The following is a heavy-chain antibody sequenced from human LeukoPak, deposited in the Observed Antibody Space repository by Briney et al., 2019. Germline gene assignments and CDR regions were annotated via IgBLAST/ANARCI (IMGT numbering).Heavy chain of an antibody. CDR2: INPSGGST. J-gene: IGHJ4*02. D-gene: IGHD2-15*01. CDR3: ARDPCRTGGMCYSRFEY. Sequence: GASVKVSCKASGYTFTSYYMHWVRQAPGEGLEWMGIINPSGGSTSYAQKFQGRVTMTTDTSTSTAYMELRSLRSDDTAVYYCARDPCRTGGMCYSRFEYWGQGTLLTVSS. CDR1: GYTFTSYY. V-gene: IGHV1-46*01.